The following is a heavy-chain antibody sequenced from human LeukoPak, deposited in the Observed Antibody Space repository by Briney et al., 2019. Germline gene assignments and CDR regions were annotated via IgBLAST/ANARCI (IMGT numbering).Heavy chain of an antibody. Sequence: ASVKVSCKASGGTFSSYAISWVRQAPGQGLEWMGRIIPIFGTANYAQKFQGRVTITTDESTSTAYMELSSLRSEDTAVYYCAREAIAAAVVDYWGQGTLVTVSS. J-gene: IGHJ4*02. V-gene: IGHV1-69*05. CDR3: AREAIAAAVVDY. CDR2: IIPIFGTA. CDR1: GGTFSSYA. D-gene: IGHD6-13*01.